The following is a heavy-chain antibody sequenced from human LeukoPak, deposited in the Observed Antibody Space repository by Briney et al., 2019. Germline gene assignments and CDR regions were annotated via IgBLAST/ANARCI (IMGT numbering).Heavy chain of an antibody. CDR1: GFTFSSYA. D-gene: IGHD1-7*01. V-gene: IGHV3-30-3*01. Sequence: PGGSLRLSCAASGFTFSSYAMHWVRQAPGKGLEWVAVISYDGSNKYYADSVKGRFTISRDNSKDTLYLQMNSLRAEDTAVYYCVGGITGTGYCFDYWGQGTLVTVSS. CDR2: ISYDGSNK. J-gene: IGHJ4*02. CDR3: VGGITGTGYCFDY.